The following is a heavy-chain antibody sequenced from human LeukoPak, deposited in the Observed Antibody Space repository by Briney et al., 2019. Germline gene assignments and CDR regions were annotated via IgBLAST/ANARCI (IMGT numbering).Heavy chain of an antibody. CDR2: INPNSGDT. D-gene: IGHD2-15*01. J-gene: IGHJ4*02. CDR1: GYTFTGYY. V-gene: IGHV1-2*02. CDR3: ARGISQGFDY. Sequence: ASVKVSCKASGYTFTGYYIHWVRQAPGQGLEWMGWINPNSGDTNYAQKFQGRVTMTRDTSITTAYMELSSLRSDDTAVYYCARGISQGFDYWGQGTLVTVSS.